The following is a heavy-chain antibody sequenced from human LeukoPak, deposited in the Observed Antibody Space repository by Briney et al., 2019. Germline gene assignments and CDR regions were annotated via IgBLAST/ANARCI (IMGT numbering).Heavy chain of an antibody. J-gene: IGHJ4*02. CDR1: GFTFNSYG. V-gene: IGHV3-30*18. CDR3: AKDRSSSWTFDY. Sequence: GGSLRLSCAASGFTFNSYGMHWVRQAPGKGLEWVAVISYDGSEKYYADSVKGRFTISRDNSKNTLYLQMSSLRAEDTAVYYCAKDRSSSWTFDYWGQGTLVTVSS. D-gene: IGHD6-13*01. CDR2: ISYDGSEK.